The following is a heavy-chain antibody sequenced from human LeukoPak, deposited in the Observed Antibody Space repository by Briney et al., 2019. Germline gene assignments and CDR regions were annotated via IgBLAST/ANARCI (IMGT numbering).Heavy chain of an antibody. D-gene: IGHD5-24*01. CDR1: GGSISNSNYY. V-gene: IGHV4-39*01. CDR3: MRHEEEDGYNAKPFDF. CDR2: IFYTGRT. J-gene: IGHJ4*02. Sequence: SETLSLTCPVSGGSISNSNYYWGWVRQPPGKGLEWLGTIFYTGRTYYTPPLMSRVTISVDTSENQFSLRLSYVAAADTAMYFCMRHEEEDGYNAKPFDFWGQGTQVTVSS.